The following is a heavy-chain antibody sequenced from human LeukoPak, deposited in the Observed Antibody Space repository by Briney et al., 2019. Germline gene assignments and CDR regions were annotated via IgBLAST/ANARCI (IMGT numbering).Heavy chain of an antibody. CDR2: ISSGTTI. J-gene: IGHJ4*02. D-gene: IGHD3-22*01. Sequence: GGSLRLSCAVSGFTFSSYERNWVRQAPGKGLEWVSYISSGTTIYYADSVKGRFTISRDNAKNSLYLQMNSLRAEDTAVYYCARGEYYYDSSGSGIKTFDYWGQGTLVTVSS. CDR1: GFTFSSYE. V-gene: IGHV3-48*03. CDR3: ARGEYYYDSSGSGIKTFDY.